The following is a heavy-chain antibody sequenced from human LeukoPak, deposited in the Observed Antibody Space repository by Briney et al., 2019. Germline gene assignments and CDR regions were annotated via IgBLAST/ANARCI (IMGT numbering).Heavy chain of an antibody. CDR2: ISSSGSTI. V-gene: IGHV3-11*01. CDR3: AAVASSWYPFDY. D-gene: IGHD6-13*01. Sequence: GGSLRLSCAASGFTFSGYYMSWIRQAPGKGLEGVSYISSSGSTIYYADSVKGRFTISRDNAKNSLYLKMNSLRAEDTAVYYCAAVASSWYPFDYWGQGTLVTVSS. J-gene: IGHJ4*02. CDR1: GFTFSGYY.